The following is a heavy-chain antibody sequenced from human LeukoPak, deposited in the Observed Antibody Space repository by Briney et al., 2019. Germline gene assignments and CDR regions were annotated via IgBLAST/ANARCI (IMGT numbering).Heavy chain of an antibody. CDR2: IKSDGSST. Sequence: GGSLRLSCAASGFTFSSNWMHWVRQAPGKGLVWVSRIKSDGSSTSYADSVKGRFTISRDNAKNTLYLQMNSLRAEDTAVYYCSRSLDYWGQGALVTVSS. CDR3: SRSLDY. V-gene: IGHV3-74*01. CDR1: GFTFSSNW. J-gene: IGHJ4*02.